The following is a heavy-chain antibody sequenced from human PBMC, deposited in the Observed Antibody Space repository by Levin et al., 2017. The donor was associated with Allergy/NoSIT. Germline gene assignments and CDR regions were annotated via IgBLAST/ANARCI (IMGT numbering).Heavy chain of an antibody. CDR3: ARDQGRYSSIQGY. CDR2: IWYDGSNK. CDR1: GFTFSSYG. D-gene: IGHD6-13*01. Sequence: RGESLKISCAASGFTFSSYGMHWVRQAPGKGLEWVAVIWYDGSNKYYADSVKGRFTISRDNSKNTLYLQMNSLRAEDTAVYYCARDQGRYSSIQGYWGQGTLVTVSS. J-gene: IGHJ4*02. V-gene: IGHV3-33*01.